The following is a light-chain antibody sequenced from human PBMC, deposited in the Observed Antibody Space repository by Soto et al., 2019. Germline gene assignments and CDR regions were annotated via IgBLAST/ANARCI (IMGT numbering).Light chain of an antibody. CDR3: QSYDSSLSGWV. CDR2: GNS. CDR1: SSNIGAGYD. V-gene: IGLV1-40*01. J-gene: IGLJ3*02. Sequence: QSVLTQPPSVSGAPGQRVTISCTGSSSNIGAGYDGHWYQQLPGTAPKLLIYGNSNRPSGVPDRFSGSKSGTSASLAITGLRAENESDYYCQSYDSSLSGWVFGGVTKLTVL.